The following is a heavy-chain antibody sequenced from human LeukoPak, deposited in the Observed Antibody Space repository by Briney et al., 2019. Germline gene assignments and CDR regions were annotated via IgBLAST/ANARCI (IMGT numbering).Heavy chain of an antibody. D-gene: IGHD3-3*01. V-gene: IGHV3-21*01. CDR3: ARDKYDFWSGSYPYYMDV. Sequence: PGGSLRLSCAASGFTFSSYSMNWVRQAPGKGLEWVSSISSSSSYIYYADSVKGRFTISRDNAKNSLYLQMNSLRAEDPAVYYCARDKYDFWSGSYPYYMDVWGKGTTVTVSS. J-gene: IGHJ6*03. CDR2: ISSSSSYI. CDR1: GFTFSSYS.